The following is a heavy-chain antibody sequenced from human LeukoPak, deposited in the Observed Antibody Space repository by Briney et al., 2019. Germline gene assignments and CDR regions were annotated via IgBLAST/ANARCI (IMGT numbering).Heavy chain of an antibody. CDR3: ARAPYYYDSSGLGS. CDR1: GFTFSSYE. J-gene: IGHJ4*02. D-gene: IGHD3-22*01. CDR2: ISSSGSTI. V-gene: IGHV3-48*03. Sequence: GGSLRLSCAASGFTFSSYEMNWVRQAPGKGLEWVSYISSSGSTIYYADSVKGRFTISRDNAKNSLYLQMNSLRAEDTAVYYCARAPYYYDSSGLGSWGQGTLVTVSS.